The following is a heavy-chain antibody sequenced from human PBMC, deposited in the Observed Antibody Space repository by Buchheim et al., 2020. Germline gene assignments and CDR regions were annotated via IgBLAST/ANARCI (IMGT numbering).Heavy chain of an antibody. CDR3: VRGVPFGGD. D-gene: IGHD3-10*01. Sequence: EVHLVESGGGLVQPGGSLRLSCAASGFTFSTHWMHWGRQAPGKRLEWVANIKEDGSEKKYVGSVKGRFTISRDNAKNSLYMQMNNLRAEDTAVYYCVRGVPFGGDWGQGTL. CDR1: GFTFSTHW. CDR2: IKEDGSEK. J-gene: IGHJ4*02. V-gene: IGHV3-7*01.